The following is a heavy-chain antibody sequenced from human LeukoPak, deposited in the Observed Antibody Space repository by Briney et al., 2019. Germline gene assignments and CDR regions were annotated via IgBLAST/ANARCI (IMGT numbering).Heavy chain of an antibody. CDR3: ARLLLYGDYSDY. J-gene: IGHJ4*02. D-gene: IGHD4-17*01. V-gene: IGHV4-39*01. Sequence: PSETLSLTCTVSGGSISSSSYYWGWIRQPPGKGLEWIGSIYYSGSTYYNPSLKSRVTISVDTSKNQCSLKLSSVTAADTAVYYCARLLLYGDYSDYWGQGTLVTVSS. CDR1: GGSISSSSYY. CDR2: IYYSGST.